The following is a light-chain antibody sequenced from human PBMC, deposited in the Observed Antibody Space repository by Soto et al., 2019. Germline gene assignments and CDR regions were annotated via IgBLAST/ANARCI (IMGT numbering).Light chain of an antibody. Sequence: EVVMTQSPATLSVSPGERATLSCRASQSVSINLAWYQQKPGQAPRLLIFGASTRATGIPARFSGSGSGTEFTLTISSLQSEDFAVYYCHQRNNWPPCTFGQGTKVEIK. CDR3: HQRNNWPPCT. V-gene: IGKV3D-15*01. CDR2: GAS. J-gene: IGKJ1*01. CDR1: QSVSIN.